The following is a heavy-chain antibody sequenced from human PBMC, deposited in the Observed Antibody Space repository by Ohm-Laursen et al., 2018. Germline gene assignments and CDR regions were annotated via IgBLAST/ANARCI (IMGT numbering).Heavy chain of an antibody. V-gene: IGHV3-73*01. Sequence: SLRLSCAASGFTFSGSAMHWVRQASGEGLEWVGRIRSKANSYATAYAASVKGRFTISRDDSKNTAYLQMNSLKTEDTAVYYCTRREELVARAYYYYGMDVWGQGTTVTVSS. J-gene: IGHJ6*02. CDR3: TRREELVARAYYYYGMDV. CDR2: IRSKANSYAT. CDR1: GFTFSGSA. D-gene: IGHD3-10*01.